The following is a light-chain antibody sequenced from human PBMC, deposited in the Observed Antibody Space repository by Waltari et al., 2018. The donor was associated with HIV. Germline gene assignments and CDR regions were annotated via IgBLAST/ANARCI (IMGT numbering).Light chain of an antibody. CDR3: SSYTSSSTLYV. Sequence: QSALTQPASVSGSPGQSITISCTGTSSDVGGYNYVSWYQPHPGRAPKLMISEVSTRPSGVTNRFSGSKSGNTASLTISGLQVEDEADYYCSSYTSSSTLYVFGTGTKVTVL. CDR1: SSDVGGYNY. J-gene: IGLJ1*01. V-gene: IGLV2-14*01. CDR2: EVS.